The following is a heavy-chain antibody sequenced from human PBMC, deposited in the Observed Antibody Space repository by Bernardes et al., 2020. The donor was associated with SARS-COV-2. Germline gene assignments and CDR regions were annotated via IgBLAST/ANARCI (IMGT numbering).Heavy chain of an antibody. D-gene: IGHD3-10*01. CDR2: IWYDGSNQ. V-gene: IGHV3-33*01. CDR3: ARDRAASFDF. J-gene: IGHJ4*02. CDR1: GFTFSTYG. Sequence: GGSLRLSCAVSGFTFSTYGMHWVRQAPGTGLEWVAVIWYDGSNQYYSDSVKGRFTISRDNSKNTLYLQMNSLRAEDTAVYYCARDRAASFDFWGQGTLVTVSS.